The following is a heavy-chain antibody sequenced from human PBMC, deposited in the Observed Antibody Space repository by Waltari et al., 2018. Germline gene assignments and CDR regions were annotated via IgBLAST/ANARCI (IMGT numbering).Heavy chain of an antibody. V-gene: IGHV3-21*01. CDR2: VSRSRRNL. D-gene: IGHD4-17*01. J-gene: IGHJ4*02. Sequence: EVQLVESGGGLVKPGGCVRLSCAASGFTFSSYSMNWVRQAPGKGLEWIATVSRSRRNLYYASSERGRSTSTGDNNKNSLYRQMNRLGADDTAVYYWARGDTVTQRLYYWGQGTLVTVST. CDR3: ARGDTVTQRLYY. CDR1: GFTFSSYS.